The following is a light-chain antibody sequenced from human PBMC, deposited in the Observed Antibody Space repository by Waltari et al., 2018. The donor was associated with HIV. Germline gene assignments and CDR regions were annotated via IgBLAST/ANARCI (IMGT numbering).Light chain of an antibody. J-gene: IGLJ2*01. CDR2: EVN. CDR3: TSYEGKNNLV. Sequence: QSALTHPPSASGSPGQSVTISCTGTSTDGPTYNYVSWYQQRPSEAPKILIDEVNKRPSGVPDRFSGSKSGNTASLTVAGLQADDEADYYCTSYEGKNNLVFGGGTKLTVL. CDR1: STDGPTYNY. V-gene: IGLV2-8*01.